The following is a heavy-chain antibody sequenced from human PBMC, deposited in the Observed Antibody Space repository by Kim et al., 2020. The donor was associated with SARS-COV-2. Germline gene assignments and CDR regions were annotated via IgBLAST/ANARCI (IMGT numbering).Heavy chain of an antibody. D-gene: IGHD4-17*01. J-gene: IGHJ4*02. V-gene: IGHV3-64D*06. CDR1: GFTFSSYA. CDR3: VRRENGESGAYVGYYFTY. CDR2: IASNGGST. Sequence: GGSLRLSCSASGFTFSSYAMHWVRQAPGKGLKYVSAIASNGGSTYYADSVRGRFTISRDNSKSTLYLQMRSLRAEDTAVYYCVRRENGESGAYVGYYFTYWGQGTLVTVSS.